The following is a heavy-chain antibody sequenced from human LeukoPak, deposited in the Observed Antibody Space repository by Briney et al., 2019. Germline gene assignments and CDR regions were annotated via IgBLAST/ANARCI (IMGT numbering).Heavy chain of an antibody. CDR1: GFTFRSYS. CDR3: VRSYYGMDV. J-gene: IGHJ6*02. Sequence: PGGSLRLSCAASGFTFRSYSMNWVRQAPGMGLEWVSSVSTSSSHIYYADSMEGRFTISRDNAKNSLYLQMNSLRGEDTAVYYCVRSYYGMDVWGQGTTASVSS. CDR2: VSTSSSHI. V-gene: IGHV3-21*01.